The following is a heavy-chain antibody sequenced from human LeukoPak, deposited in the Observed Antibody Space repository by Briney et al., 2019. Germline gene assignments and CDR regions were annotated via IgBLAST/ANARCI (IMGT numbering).Heavy chain of an antibody. Sequence: SETLSLTCTVSGVSISSGDYYWSWIRQPPGKGLEWIGYTYYSGSTYYNPSLKSRVTISVDTSKNQFSLKLSSVTAADTTVYYCARPYYYDSRIDPWGQGTRVTVSS. J-gene: IGHJ5*02. D-gene: IGHD3-22*01. CDR2: TYYSGST. CDR1: GVSISSGDYY. V-gene: IGHV4-30-4*01. CDR3: ARPYYYDSRIDP.